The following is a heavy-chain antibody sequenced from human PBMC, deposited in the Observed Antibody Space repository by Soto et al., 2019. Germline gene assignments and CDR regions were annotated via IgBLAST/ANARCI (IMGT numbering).Heavy chain of an antibody. CDR1: GYTFTTYA. D-gene: IGHD6-25*01. CDR3: ARAAAVPADFYY. J-gene: IGHJ4*02. Sequence: ASVKVSCKASGYTFTTYAMHWVRQAPGQRLEWMGWINAGNGNTKYSQKFQGRVTITRDTSASTAYMELSSLRSEDTAVYYCARAAAVPADFYYWGKGTLVTVSS. CDR2: INAGNGNT. V-gene: IGHV1-3*01.